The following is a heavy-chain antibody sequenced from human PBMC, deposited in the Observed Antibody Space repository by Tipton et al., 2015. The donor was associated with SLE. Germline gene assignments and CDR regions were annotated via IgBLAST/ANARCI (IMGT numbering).Heavy chain of an antibody. CDR3: ARGNSGFDY. D-gene: IGHD1-1*01. J-gene: IGHJ4*02. CDR2: IYHSGNT. V-gene: IGHV4-30-4*01. Sequence: TLSLTCTVSGGSLSGGDYYWGWIRQPPGKGLAWIGFIYHSGNTFYNPSLESRLTMSVDTSKNQFSLPLTSVTAADTAVYYCARGNSGFDYWGQGNLVTVSS. CDR1: GGSLSGGDYY.